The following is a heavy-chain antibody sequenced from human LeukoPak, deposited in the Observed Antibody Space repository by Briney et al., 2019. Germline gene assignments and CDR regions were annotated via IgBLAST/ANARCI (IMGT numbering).Heavy chain of an antibody. Sequence: ASVKVSCKASGYTFTGYYMHWVRQAPGQGLEWMGWINPNSGGTNYAQKFQGRVTMTRDTSISTAYMELSRLRSDETAVYYCARGISGSYYWFDPWGQGTLVTVSS. CDR1: GYTFTGYY. J-gene: IGHJ5*02. D-gene: IGHD3-10*01. CDR3: ARGISGSYYWFDP. V-gene: IGHV1-2*02. CDR2: INPNSGGT.